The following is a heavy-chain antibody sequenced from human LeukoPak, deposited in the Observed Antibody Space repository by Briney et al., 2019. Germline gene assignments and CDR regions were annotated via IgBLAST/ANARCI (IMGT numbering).Heavy chain of an antibody. CDR3: ARAPKSKDGMDV. J-gene: IGHJ6*02. V-gene: IGHV1-2*04. CDR2: INPNSGGT. Sequence: ASVKVSCKASGYTFTGYYMHWVRQAPGQGLEWMGWINPNSGGTNYAQKFQGWVTMTRDTSISTAYMELSRLRSDDTAVYYCARAPKSKDGMDVWGQETTVTVSS. CDR1: GYTFTGYY.